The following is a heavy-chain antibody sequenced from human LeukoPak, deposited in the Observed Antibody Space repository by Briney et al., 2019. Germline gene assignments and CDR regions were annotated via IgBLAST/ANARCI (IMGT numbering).Heavy chain of an antibody. V-gene: IGHV4-4*07. CDR2: IYTSGST. CDR1: GGSISSYY. Sequence: SETLSLTCTVSGGSISSYYWSWIRQSAGKGLEWIGRIYTSGSTNYNPSLKSRVTMSVDTSKNQFSLKLSSVTAADTAVYYCARDKISAAGMDSFDYWGQGTLVTVSS. CDR3: ARDKISAAGMDSFDY. D-gene: IGHD6-13*01. J-gene: IGHJ4*02.